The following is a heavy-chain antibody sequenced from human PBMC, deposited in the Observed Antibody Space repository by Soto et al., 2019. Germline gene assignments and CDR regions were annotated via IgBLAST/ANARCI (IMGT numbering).Heavy chain of an antibody. D-gene: IGHD5-12*01. CDR3: ARAPPVGGYPYYYYYGMDV. V-gene: IGHV1-2*02. Sequence: GASVKVSCKASGYTFTGYYMHWVRQAPGQGLEWVGWINPNSGGTNYAQKFQGRVTMTRDTSISTAYMELSRLRSDDTAVYYCARAPPVGGYPYYYYYGMDVWGQGTTVTVSS. CDR2: INPNSGGT. J-gene: IGHJ6*02. CDR1: GYTFTGYY.